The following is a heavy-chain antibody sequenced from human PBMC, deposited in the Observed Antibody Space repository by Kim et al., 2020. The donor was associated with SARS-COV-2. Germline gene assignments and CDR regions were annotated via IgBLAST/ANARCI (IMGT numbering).Heavy chain of an antibody. CDR3: AKQVDGMSSTFDS. Sequence: YADSVKDRFTISRDNSKNTLYLQMNGLRVEDTAVYYCAKQVDGMSSTFDSWGQGSLVTVSS. D-gene: IGHD2-15*01. V-gene: IGHV3-23*01. J-gene: IGHJ4*02.